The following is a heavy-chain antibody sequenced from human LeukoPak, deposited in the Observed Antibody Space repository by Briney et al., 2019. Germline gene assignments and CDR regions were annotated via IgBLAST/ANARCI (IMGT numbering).Heavy chain of an antibody. CDR1: GFTFNSFA. Sequence: PGGSLRLSCAASGFTFNSFAMSWVRQAPGKGLELVSAISGSGGSTYYADSVKGRFTISRDNSKNTLYLQMNSLRAEDTAVYYCARDHGSGSYMSYMDVWGKGTTVTISS. CDR2: ISGSGGST. CDR3: ARDHGSGSYMSYMDV. J-gene: IGHJ6*03. D-gene: IGHD3-10*01. V-gene: IGHV3-23*01.